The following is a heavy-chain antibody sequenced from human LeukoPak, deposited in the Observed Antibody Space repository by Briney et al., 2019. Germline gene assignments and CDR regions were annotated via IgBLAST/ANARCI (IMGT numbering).Heavy chain of an antibody. Sequence: PGGSLRLSCADPGFTFSRYGMHWVRDAPGKGLGRVAVISYDGSNKYYADSVNGRFTISRDNSKNTLYLQMNSLRAEDTAVYYCAKVADYGDYGGNYGMDVWGKGTTVTVSS. CDR1: GFTFSRYG. CDR2: ISYDGSNK. V-gene: IGHV3-30*18. D-gene: IGHD4-17*01. CDR3: AKVADYGDYGGNYGMDV. J-gene: IGHJ6*04.